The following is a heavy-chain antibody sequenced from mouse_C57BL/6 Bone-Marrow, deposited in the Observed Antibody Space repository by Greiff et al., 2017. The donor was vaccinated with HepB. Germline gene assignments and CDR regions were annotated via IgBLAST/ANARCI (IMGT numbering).Heavy chain of an antibody. CDR2: IWSGGST. J-gene: IGHJ3*01. CDR3: ARQYYGSSYSFAY. V-gene: IGHV2-2*01. Sequence: QVQLKQSGPGLVQPSQSLSITCTVSGFSLTSYGVHWVRQSPGKGLEWLGVIWSGGSTDYNAAFISRLSISKDNSKSQVFFKMNSLQADDTAIYYCARQYYGSSYSFAYWGQGTLVTVSA. CDR1: GFSLTSYG. D-gene: IGHD1-1*01.